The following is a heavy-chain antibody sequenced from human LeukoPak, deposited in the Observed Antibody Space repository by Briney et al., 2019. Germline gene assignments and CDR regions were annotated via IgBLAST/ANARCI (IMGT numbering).Heavy chain of an antibody. J-gene: IGHJ4*02. Sequence: PSQTLSLTCTVSGGSISSGTNYWTWIRQPAGRGLEWIGRIYNRGGTDYNPSLKSRITISLDTSKNQFSLKLNSMTAADTAVYYCARNAPEGLDYWGQGTLVTVSP. D-gene: IGHD2-2*01. V-gene: IGHV4-61*02. CDR3: ARNAPEGLDY. CDR2: IYNRGGT. CDR1: GGSISSGTNY.